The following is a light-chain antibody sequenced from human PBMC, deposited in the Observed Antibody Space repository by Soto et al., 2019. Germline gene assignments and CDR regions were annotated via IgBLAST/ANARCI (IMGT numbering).Light chain of an antibody. CDR1: QSVSSN. CDR2: GAS. J-gene: IGKJ5*01. Sequence: EMVMTQSPATLSVSPGERATLSCRASQSVSSNLAWYQQKPGQAPRLLIYGASTRATSIPARFSGSGSGTVFTLTIWSLQSEDFAVYYCQHYNNLPLGTFGQETRLESK. V-gene: IGKV3-15*01. CDR3: QHYNNLPLGT.